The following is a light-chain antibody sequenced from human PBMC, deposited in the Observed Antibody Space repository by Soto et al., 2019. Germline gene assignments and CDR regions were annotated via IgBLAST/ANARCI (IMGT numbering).Light chain of an antibody. CDR1: SSDVGGYNY. CDR2: EVS. CDR3: SSYTSSSTLDYV. Sequence: QSALTQPASVSGSPGQSITISCTGTSSDVGGYNYVSWYQQHPGKAPKLMIYEVSNRPSGVSNRFSGSKSGNTASLTISWLEVEDEADYYCSSYTSSSTLDYVFGSGTKLTVL. J-gene: IGLJ1*01. V-gene: IGLV2-14*01.